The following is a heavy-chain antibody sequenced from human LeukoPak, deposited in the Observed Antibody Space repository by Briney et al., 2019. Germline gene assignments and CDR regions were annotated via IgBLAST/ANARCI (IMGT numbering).Heavy chain of an antibody. CDR2: IRANNGNT. CDR1: GYTITTYA. Sequence: ASVKVSCKASGYTITTYAITWVRQAPGQGLEWMGWIRANNGNTNYAQKLQGRVTMTTDTSTSTAYMELRSLRSDDTAVYYCARPNDYFTMGFDAFDIWGQGTMVTVSS. CDR3: ARPNDYFTMGFDAFDI. V-gene: IGHV1-18*01. J-gene: IGHJ3*02. D-gene: IGHD2/OR15-2a*01.